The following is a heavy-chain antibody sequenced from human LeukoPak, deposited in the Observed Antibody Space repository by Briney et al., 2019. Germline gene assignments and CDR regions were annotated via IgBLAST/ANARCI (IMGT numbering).Heavy chain of an antibody. V-gene: IGHV4-34*01. Sequence: PSETLSLTCAVYDGSISGYYWSWIRQPPGKGLEWIGEINQVGRTNYNPSVDSRVTISVDTSKNRFFLRVNSVTAADTAVYYCARLSWYSDPGNSHTLSGFDPWGLGVLVTVSS. CDR2: INQVGRT. CDR3: ARLSWYSDPGNSHTLSGFDP. J-gene: IGHJ5*02. D-gene: IGHD3-10*01. CDR1: DGSISGYY.